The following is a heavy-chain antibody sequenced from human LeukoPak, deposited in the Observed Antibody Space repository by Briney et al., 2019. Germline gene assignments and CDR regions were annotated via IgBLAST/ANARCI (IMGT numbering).Heavy chain of an antibody. CDR3: AKDLPYYYDSSGSGDAFDI. V-gene: IGHV3-23*01. CDR2: ISGSGSST. D-gene: IGHD3-22*01. J-gene: IGHJ3*02. Sequence: GGSLRLSCAASGFIFSNYGMNWVRQAPGKGLDWVSSISGSGSSTYYAESVKGRVTISRDNSQNTLYLQMNSLRAEDTAIYYCAKDLPYYYDSSGSGDAFDIWGRGTTVTVST. CDR1: GFIFSNYG.